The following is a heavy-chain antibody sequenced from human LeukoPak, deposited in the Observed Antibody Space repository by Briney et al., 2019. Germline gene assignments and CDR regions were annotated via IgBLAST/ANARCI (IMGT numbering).Heavy chain of an antibody. D-gene: IGHD2-15*01. Sequence: GGSLRLSCAASGFTFSSYGMHWVRQAPGKGLEWVAFIRYDGSNKYYADSVKGRFTISRDNSKNTLYLQMNSLRAEDTAVYYCAKVKDIVVVVAAPWGMDVWGQGTTVTVSS. CDR3: AKVKDIVVVVAAPWGMDV. J-gene: IGHJ6*02. V-gene: IGHV3-30*02. CDR2: IRYDGSNK. CDR1: GFTFSSYG.